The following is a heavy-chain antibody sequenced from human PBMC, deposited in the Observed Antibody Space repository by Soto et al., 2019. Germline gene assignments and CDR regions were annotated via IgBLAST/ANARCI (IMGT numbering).Heavy chain of an antibody. D-gene: IGHD3-3*01. J-gene: IGHJ6*02. CDR2: IDPSDSYT. CDR1: GYSFTSYC. V-gene: IGHV5-10-1*01. Sequence: AGESLKISCKGSGYSFTSYCISWVRQMPGKGLEWMGRIDPSDSYTNYSQSFQGHVTISADKSISTAYLQWSSLKASDTAMYYCPRHADILEWTCYYHYYYVQDFSGQGSMDIV. CDR3: PRHADILEWTCYYHYYYVQDF.